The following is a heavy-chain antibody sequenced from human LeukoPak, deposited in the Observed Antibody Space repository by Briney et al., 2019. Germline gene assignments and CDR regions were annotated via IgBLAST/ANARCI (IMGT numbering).Heavy chain of an antibody. Sequence: SQTLSLTCAISGDSVSSNSASWNWIRQSPSRGLEWLGRTYYRSKWRNDYAVSVKSRITISPDTSKNLFSLQLNTVTPEDTAVYYCARGTGDSCKDWGLGTLVTVSS. CDR2: TYYRSKWRN. D-gene: IGHD3-22*01. CDR3: ARGTGDSCKD. J-gene: IGHJ4*02. CDR1: GDSVSSNSAS. V-gene: IGHV6-1*01.